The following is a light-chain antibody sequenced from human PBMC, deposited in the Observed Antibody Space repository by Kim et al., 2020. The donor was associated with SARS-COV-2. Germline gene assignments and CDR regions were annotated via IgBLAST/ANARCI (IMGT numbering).Light chain of an antibody. CDR2: AAS. CDR1: QDIVNS. Sequence: ASFGDRVTITCRASQDIVNSLAWYQQKPGKVPKVLIYAASTLQSGVPSRFSGSGSGTEFTLTIGSLQTEDVATYYCQKYNSAPWTFGPGTKVDIK. J-gene: IGKJ1*01. V-gene: IGKV1-27*01. CDR3: QKYNSAPWT.